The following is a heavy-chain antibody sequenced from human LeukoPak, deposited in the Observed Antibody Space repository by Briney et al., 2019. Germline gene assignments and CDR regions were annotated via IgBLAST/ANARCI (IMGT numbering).Heavy chain of an antibody. J-gene: IGHJ4*02. CDR1: GYSFTSYW. D-gene: IGHD3-16*01. CDR3: ARQYYDYIWGSYTANRYFDY. V-gene: IGHV5-51*01. CDR2: IYPGDSDT. Sequence: GESLKISCKGSGYSFTSYWIGWVRQMPGKGLEWMGVIYPGDSDTKYSPSFQGQVTISADKSISTAYLQWTSLRASDTAKYNCARQYYDYIWGSYTANRYFDYWGQGTLVTVSS.